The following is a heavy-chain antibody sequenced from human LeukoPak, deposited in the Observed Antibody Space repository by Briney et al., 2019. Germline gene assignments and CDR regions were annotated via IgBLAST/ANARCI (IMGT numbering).Heavy chain of an antibody. CDR1: GFTFSSYA. V-gene: IGHV3-23*01. J-gene: IGHJ4*02. CDR3: ARKGSYYDSSGYHFDY. Sequence: PGGSLRLSCAASGFTFSSYAMSWVRQAPGKGLEWVSAISGSGGSTYYADSVKGRFTISRDNSKNTLYLQMNSLRAEDTAVYYCARKGSYYDSSGYHFDYWGQGTLVTVSS. D-gene: IGHD3-22*01. CDR2: ISGSGGST.